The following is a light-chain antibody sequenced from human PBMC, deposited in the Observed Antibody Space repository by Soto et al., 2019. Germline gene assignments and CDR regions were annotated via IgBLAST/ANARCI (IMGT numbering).Light chain of an antibody. CDR3: AAWDDSLNGVV. J-gene: IGLJ2*01. Sequence: QSVLTQPPSASGTPGQRVTISCSGSSSNIASNTVNWYQQLPGTAPKLLIYSNNQRPSGVPDRFSGSKSGTSASLAISGLQSGDEADYYCAAWDDSLNGVVFGGGTKLTVL. V-gene: IGLV1-44*01. CDR2: SNN. CDR1: SSNIASNT.